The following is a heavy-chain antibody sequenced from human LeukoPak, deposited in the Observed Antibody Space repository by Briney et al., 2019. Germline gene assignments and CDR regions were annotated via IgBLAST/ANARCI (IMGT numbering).Heavy chain of an antibody. Sequence: AASLKVSCKASVYTFSIYGTSGVRQAPGQGRERVVWISAYNGNTNYAQKLQGRVTMTTDTSTSTAYMELRSLRSDDTAVYYCARDLYSSSYGGAFDIWGQGTMVTVPS. CDR1: VYTFSIYG. CDR2: ISAYNGNT. CDR3: ARDLYSSSYGGAFDI. D-gene: IGHD6-13*01. J-gene: IGHJ3*02. V-gene: IGHV1-18*01.